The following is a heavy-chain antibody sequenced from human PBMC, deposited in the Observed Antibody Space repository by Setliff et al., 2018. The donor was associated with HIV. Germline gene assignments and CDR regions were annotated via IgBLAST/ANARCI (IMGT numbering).Heavy chain of an antibody. V-gene: IGHV4-31*03. D-gene: IGHD3-9*01. CDR2: MYHGGST. CDR3: AGGRYFRDIRDSRLDF. Sequence: SETLSLTCSVSGVSITTDGYYWSWIRHYPGKGLEWIGYMYHGGSTYYNASLASRLIMSLDPSKNQFSLKLNSMTAADTAMYYCAGGRYFRDIRDSRLDFWGQGMLVTVSS. J-gene: IGHJ4*02. CDR1: GVSITTDGYY.